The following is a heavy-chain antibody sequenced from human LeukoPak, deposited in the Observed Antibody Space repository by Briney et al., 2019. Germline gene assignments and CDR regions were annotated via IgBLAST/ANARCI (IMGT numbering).Heavy chain of an antibody. V-gene: IGHV3-23*01. CDR1: GFTFSSYA. CDR3: TWSGLKIES. J-gene: IGHJ4*02. CDR2: ISGSGGST. D-gene: IGHD3-3*01. Sequence: PGGSLRLSCAASGFTFSSYAMSWVRQAPGKGLEWVSGISGSGGSTYYADSVKGRFTISRDNSKNTLYLQMNSLKTEDTALYYCTWSGLKIESWGQGTLVTVSS.